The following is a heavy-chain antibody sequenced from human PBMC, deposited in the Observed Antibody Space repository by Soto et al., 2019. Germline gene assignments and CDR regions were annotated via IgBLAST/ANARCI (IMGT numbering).Heavy chain of an antibody. CDR1: GGSISSYY. CDR3: ARAVTTSYGMDV. CDR2: IYYSGST. D-gene: IGHD4-4*01. J-gene: IGHJ6*02. V-gene: IGHV4-59*01. Sequence: PSETLSLTCTVSGGSISSYYWSWIRQPPGKGLEWIGYIYYSGSTNYNPSLKSRVTISVDTSKNQFSLKLSSVTAADTAVYYCARAVTTSYGMDVWGQGTTVTVSS.